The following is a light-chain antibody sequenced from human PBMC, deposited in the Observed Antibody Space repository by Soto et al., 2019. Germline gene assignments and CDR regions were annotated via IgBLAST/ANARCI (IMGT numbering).Light chain of an antibody. J-gene: IGKJ1*01. CDR3: QQYGSSPRT. V-gene: IGKV3-20*01. CDR2: DAS. CDR1: QSVSSY. Sequence: EIVLTQSPATLSLSRGERATLSCRASQSVSSYLAWYQQKPGQAPRLLIYDASNRATGIPDRFSGSGSGTDFTLTISRLEPEDFAVYYCQQYGSSPRTFGQGTKVDI.